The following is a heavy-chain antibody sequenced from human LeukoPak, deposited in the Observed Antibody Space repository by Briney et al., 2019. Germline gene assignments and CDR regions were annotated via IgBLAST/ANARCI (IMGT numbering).Heavy chain of an antibody. CDR2: IYAGDSST. Sequence: GESLKISCKGSGFTFSTYSFAWVRQMPGKGLEWMGVIYAGDSSTRSSPSFQGHVTISVDKSISTAYLQWSSLKASDSAIYYCARHSCYDSWGQGTLVTVSS. J-gene: IGHJ4*02. CDR3: ARHSCYDS. V-gene: IGHV5-51*01. D-gene: IGHD3-16*01. CDR1: GFTFSTYS.